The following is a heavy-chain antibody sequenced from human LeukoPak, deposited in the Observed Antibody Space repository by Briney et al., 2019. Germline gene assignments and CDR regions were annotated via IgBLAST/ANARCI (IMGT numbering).Heavy chain of an antibody. V-gene: IGHV3-21*01. CDR1: GFTFSSYS. J-gene: IGHJ6*03. Sequence: GGSLRLSCAASGFTFSSYSVNWVRQAPGKGLEGVASISSSSSYIYYADSVKGRFTISRDNAKNSLYLQMNSLRAEDTAVYYCARVGVRYFDWLYIGNYYYYYMDVWGKGTTVTISS. D-gene: IGHD3-9*01. CDR3: ARVGVRYFDWLYIGNYYYYYMDV. CDR2: ISSSSSYI.